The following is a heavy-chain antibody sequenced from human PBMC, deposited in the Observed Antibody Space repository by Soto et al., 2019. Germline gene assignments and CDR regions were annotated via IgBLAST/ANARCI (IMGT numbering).Heavy chain of an antibody. CDR1: GFTFSDYG. Sequence: QVHLVESGGGVVQPGRSLRLSCAASGFTFSDYGMHWVRQAPGKGLEWVAMVWYDGSHKYYAGSVKGRFTISRDNSKDTLYLKVNSLRADDTAVYYCARGFTYGMDVWGQGTTVTVSS. CDR3: ARGFTYGMDV. V-gene: IGHV3-33*01. CDR2: VWYDGSHK. J-gene: IGHJ6*02.